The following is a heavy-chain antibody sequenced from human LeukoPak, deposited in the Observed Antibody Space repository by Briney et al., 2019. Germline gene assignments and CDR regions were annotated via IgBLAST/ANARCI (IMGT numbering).Heavy chain of an antibody. CDR1: GGSISSSSYY. J-gene: IGHJ4*02. V-gene: IGHV4-39*01. Sequence: PSETLSLTCTVSGGSISSSSYYWGWIRQPPGKGLEWIGSIYYSGSTYYNPSLKSRVTISVDTSKNQFSLKLSSVTAADTAVYYCARTIMVATSNFDYWGQGTLVTVSS. D-gene: IGHD5-12*01. CDR2: IYYSGST. CDR3: ARTIMVATSNFDY.